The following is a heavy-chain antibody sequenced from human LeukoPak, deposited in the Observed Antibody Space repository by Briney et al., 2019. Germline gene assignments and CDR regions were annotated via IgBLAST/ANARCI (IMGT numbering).Heavy chain of an antibody. CDR3: ARGAPVAGHDAFDI. J-gene: IGHJ3*02. CDR2: IYSSGTT. Sequence: SETLYLICTVSDGSITTYYWNWIRQPAGKGLEFIGRIYSSGTTNYNPSLKSRVTMSVDTSKNQFSLELSSVTAADTAVYYCARGAPVAGHDAFDIWGQGKLVTVSS. CDR1: DGSITTYY. D-gene: IGHD6-19*01. V-gene: IGHV4-4*07.